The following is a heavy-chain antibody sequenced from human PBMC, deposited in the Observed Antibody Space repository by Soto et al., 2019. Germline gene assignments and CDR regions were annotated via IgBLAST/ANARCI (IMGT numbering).Heavy chain of an antibody. CDR1: GGSISSYY. D-gene: IGHD2-2*03. V-gene: IGHV4-59*01. CDR2: IYYSGST. Sequence: LSLTCTVSGGSISSYYWSWIRQPPGKGLEWIGYIYYSGSTNYNPSLKSRVTISVDTSKSQFSLKLSSVTAADTAVYYCARVVGYCSSTSCYPSSGWYEPASFDYWGQGTLVTVSS. CDR3: ARVVGYCSSTSCYPSSGWYEPASFDY. J-gene: IGHJ4*02.